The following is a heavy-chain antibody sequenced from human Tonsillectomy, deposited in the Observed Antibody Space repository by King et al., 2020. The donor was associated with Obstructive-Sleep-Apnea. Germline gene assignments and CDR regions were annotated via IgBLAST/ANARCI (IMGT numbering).Heavy chain of an antibody. CDR3: TTGENLGYCSGGSCYSVGPYYYYGMDV. J-gene: IGHJ6*02. CDR1: GFTFSNAW. CDR2: IKSKTDGGTT. Sequence: VQLVESGGGLVKPGGSLRLSCAASGFTFSNAWMSWVRQAPGKGLEWVGRIKSKTDGGTTDYAAPVKGRFTISRDDSKNTLYLQMNSLKTEDTAVYYCTTGENLGYCSGGSCYSVGPYYYYGMDVWGQGTTVTVSS. V-gene: IGHV3-15*01. D-gene: IGHD2-15*01.